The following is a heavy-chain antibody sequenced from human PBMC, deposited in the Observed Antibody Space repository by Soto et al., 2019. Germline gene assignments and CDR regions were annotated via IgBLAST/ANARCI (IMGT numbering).Heavy chain of an antibody. Sequence: ASVKVSCKASGYTFTSYGISWVRQAPGQGLEWMGWISAYNGNTNYAQKLQGRVTMTTDTSTSTAYMELRSLRSDDTAVYYCARDKLWDWITMVRRKTYYYYYGMDVWGQGTTVTVSS. CDR1: GYTFTSYG. CDR2: ISAYNGNT. CDR3: ARDKLWDWITMVRRKTYYYYYGMDV. D-gene: IGHD3-10*01. V-gene: IGHV1-18*01. J-gene: IGHJ6*02.